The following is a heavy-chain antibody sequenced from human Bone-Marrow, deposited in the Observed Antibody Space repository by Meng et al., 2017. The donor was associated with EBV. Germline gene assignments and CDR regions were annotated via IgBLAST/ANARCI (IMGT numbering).Heavy chain of an antibody. CDR1: GYTFTTYT. V-gene: IGHV1-3*01. D-gene: IGHD3-9*01. J-gene: IGHJ4*02. CDR2: ISAGNGNT. CDR3: ARAGVYDISFDD. Sequence: QVQLVQSGAEVQKPXASVRVSCKASGYTFTTYTMHWVRQAPGQRLEWMGWISAGNGNTEYSQKFQGRVTITRDTSATTAYMELSSLTSEDTAVYYCARAGVYDISFDDWGQGTLVTVSS.